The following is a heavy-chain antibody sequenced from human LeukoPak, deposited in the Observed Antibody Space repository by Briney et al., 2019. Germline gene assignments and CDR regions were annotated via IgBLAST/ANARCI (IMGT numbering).Heavy chain of an antibody. J-gene: IGHJ4*02. CDR2: IRSKAFGGTP. V-gene: IGHV3-49*03. Sequence: HSGRSLRLSCSASGFPFDDYAVSWFRQAPGKGLEWVGFIRSKAFGGTPEYAASVRGRFTISRDDSKSIAYLQMNSLKTEDTAVYYCTRNTVTVHFDYWSQGTLVTVSS. D-gene: IGHD4-17*01. CDR1: GFPFDDYA. CDR3: TRNTVTVHFDY.